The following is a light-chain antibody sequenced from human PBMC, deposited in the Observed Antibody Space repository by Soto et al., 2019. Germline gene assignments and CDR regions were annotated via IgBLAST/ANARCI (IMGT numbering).Light chain of an antibody. J-gene: IGLJ1*01. CDR2: DDD. Sequence: QFVMTQPPSVSAAPGQRVTISCSGSSSNIGGNSVSWYQQLPGTAPKLLIYDDDKRPSGIPDRFSGSKSGTSATLGITGFQTGDEADYYCGSWNSSLGANVFGTGTKLTVL. V-gene: IGLV1-51*01. CDR3: GSWNSSLGANV. CDR1: SSNIGGNS.